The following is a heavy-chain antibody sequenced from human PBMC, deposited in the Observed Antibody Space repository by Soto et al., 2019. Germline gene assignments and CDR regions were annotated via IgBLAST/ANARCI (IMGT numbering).Heavy chain of an antibody. V-gene: IGHV3-30*18. CDR2: ISYDGSNK. CDR1: GFTFSSYG. Sequence: QVPLVESGGGVVQPGRSLRLSCAASGFTFSSYGMHWVRQAPGKGLEWVAVISYDGSNKYYADSVKGRFTISRDNSKNTLYLQMNSLRAEDTAVYYCAKDLFVVVVAATRGAFDIWGQGTMVTVSS. D-gene: IGHD2-15*01. CDR3: AKDLFVVVVAATRGAFDI. J-gene: IGHJ3*02.